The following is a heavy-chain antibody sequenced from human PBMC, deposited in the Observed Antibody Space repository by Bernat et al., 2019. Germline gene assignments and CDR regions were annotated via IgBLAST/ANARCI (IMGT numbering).Heavy chain of an antibody. Sequence: EVQLVDSGGGLVQPGGSLRLSCSASGFTFSSDYITWVRQDPGKGLEWVANINQDGSATYYADSVKGRFIISRDNARTSVYLQMGSLRTEDKAIYYCAKGFGPENWGHGTLVTVSS. CDR2: INQDGSAT. D-gene: IGHD3-16*01. V-gene: IGHV3-7*03. CDR1: GFTFSSDY. CDR3: AKGFGPEN. J-gene: IGHJ4*01.